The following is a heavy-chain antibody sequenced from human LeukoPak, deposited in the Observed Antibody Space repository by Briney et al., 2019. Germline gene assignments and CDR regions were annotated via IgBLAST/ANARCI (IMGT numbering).Heavy chain of an antibody. CDR1: GGSISSYY. CDR2: IYTSGST. CDR3: ARSLMVRGVIRRTPDAFDI. Sequence: SETLSLTCTVSGGSISSYYWSWIRQPPGKGLEWIGYIYTSGSTNYNPSLKSRVTIPVDTSKNQFSLKLSSVTAADTAVYYCARSLMVRGVIRRTPDAFDIWGQGTMVTVSS. J-gene: IGHJ3*02. D-gene: IGHD3-10*01. V-gene: IGHV4-4*09.